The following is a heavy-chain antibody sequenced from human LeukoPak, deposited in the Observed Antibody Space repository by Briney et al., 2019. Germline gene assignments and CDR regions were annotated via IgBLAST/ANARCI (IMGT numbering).Heavy chain of an antibody. V-gene: IGHV1-69*06. Sequence: ASVKVSCKASGGTFSSYAISWVRQAPGQGLEWMGRIIPIFGTANYAQKFPGRVTITADKSTSTAYMELSSLRSEDTAVYYCARAVPYCSSTSCPAEGYFDYWGQGTLVTVSS. D-gene: IGHD2-2*01. CDR3: ARAVPYCSSTSCPAEGYFDY. CDR2: IIPIFGTA. CDR1: GGTFSSYA. J-gene: IGHJ4*02.